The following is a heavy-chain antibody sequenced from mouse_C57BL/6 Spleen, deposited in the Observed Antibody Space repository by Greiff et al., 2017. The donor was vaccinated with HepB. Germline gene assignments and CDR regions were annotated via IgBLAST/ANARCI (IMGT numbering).Heavy chain of an antibody. V-gene: IGHV7-3*01. J-gene: IGHJ4*01. CDR2: IRNKANGYTT. D-gene: IGHD1-1*01. CDR1: GFTFTDYY. Sequence: DVMLVESGGGLVQPGGSLSLSCAASGFTFTDYYMSWVRQPPGKALEWLGFIRNKANGYTTEYSASVKCRFTISRDKSQSILYLQMNALRAEDSATYYCARWGGSSSSAMDYWGQGTSVTVSS. CDR3: ARWGGSSSSAMDY.